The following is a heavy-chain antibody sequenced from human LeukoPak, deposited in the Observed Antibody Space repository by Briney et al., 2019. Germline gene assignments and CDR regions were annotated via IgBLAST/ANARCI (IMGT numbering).Heavy chain of an antibody. CDR1: GYSFTSYW. D-gene: IGHD2-15*01. CDR3: VRHRCSGGSCYLPDY. CDR2: IDPSDSYT. J-gene: IGHJ4*02. Sequence: GESLRISCKGSGYSFTSYWISWVRQMPGKGLEWMGRIDPSDSYTTYSPSFQGQVTISADKSVTTAYVQWSSLKASDTAMYYCVRHRCSGGSCYLPDYWGQGTLVTVSS. V-gene: IGHV5-10-1*01.